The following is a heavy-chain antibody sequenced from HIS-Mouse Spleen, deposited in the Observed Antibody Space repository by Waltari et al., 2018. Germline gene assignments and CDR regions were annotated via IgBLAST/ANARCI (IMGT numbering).Heavy chain of an antibody. CDR1: GFTFSSYG. Sequence: QVQLVESGGGVVQPGRSLRLSCAASGFTFSSYGMHWVRQAPGKGVVWVAVRSYDGSNKCYADSVKGRFTISRDNSKNTLYLQMNSLRAEDTAVYYCAKDKHHAFDYWGQGTLVTVSS. J-gene: IGHJ4*02. V-gene: IGHV3-30*18. CDR2: RSYDGSNK. CDR3: AKDKHHAFDY.